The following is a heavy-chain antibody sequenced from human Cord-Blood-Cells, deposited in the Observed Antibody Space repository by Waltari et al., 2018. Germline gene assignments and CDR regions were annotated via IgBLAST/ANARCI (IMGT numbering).Heavy chain of an antibody. Sequence: EVQLVESGGGLVQPGGSLRLSCAASGFTFSSYAMSWVRQAPGKGLEWVSAIRGSGGSTYYADSVKGRFTISRDNSKNTLYLQMNSLRAEDTAVYYCAKGGYCSSTSCYYDFWSGYYYYYGMDVWGQGTTVTVSS. CDR2: IRGSGGST. D-gene: IGHD2-2*01. J-gene: IGHJ6*02. CDR3: AKGGYCSSTSCYYDFWSGYYYYYGMDV. V-gene: IGHV3-23*04. CDR1: GFTFSSYA.